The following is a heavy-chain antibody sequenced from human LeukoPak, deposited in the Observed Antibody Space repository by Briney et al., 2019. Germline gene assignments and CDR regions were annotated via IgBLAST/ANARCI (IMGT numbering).Heavy chain of an antibody. J-gene: IGHJ4*02. D-gene: IGHD6-25*01. CDR1: GFTFSSYG. CDR2: IRYDGSNK. Sequence: PGGSLRLSCAASGFTFSSYGMHWVRQAPGKGLEWVAVIRYDGSNKYYADSVKGRFTISRDNSKNTLYLQMNSLRAEDTAVYYCAKDTGFIAAGALDYWGQGTLVTVSS. V-gene: IGHV3-30*02. CDR3: AKDTGFIAAGALDY.